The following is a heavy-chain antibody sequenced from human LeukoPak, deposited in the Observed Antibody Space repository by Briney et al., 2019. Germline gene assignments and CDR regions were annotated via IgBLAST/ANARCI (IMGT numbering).Heavy chain of an antibody. CDR1: GYTFTSYA. D-gene: IGHD2-21*01. Sequence: SVKVSCKASGYTFTSYAMNWVRQAPGQGLEWMGRIIPILGIANYAQKFQGRVTITAEKSTSTAYMELSSLRSEDTAVYYCARGIGAPYYYYGMDVGGKGTTVTVSS. CDR2: IIPILGIA. V-gene: IGHV1-69*04. CDR3: ARGIGAPYYYYGMDV. J-gene: IGHJ6*04.